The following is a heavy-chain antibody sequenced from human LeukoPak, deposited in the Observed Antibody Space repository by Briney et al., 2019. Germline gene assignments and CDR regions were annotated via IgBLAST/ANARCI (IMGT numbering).Heavy chain of an antibody. CDR2: ISTSSIYI. J-gene: IGHJ3*02. CDR3: ARVPMVRGVTYDAFDI. D-gene: IGHD3-10*01. V-gene: IGHV3-21*01. Sequence: GGSLRLSCAASGFTFSSYSMNWVRQAPGKGLEWVSSISTSSIYIYYADSMKGRFTISRDNAKNSLYLQMNSLRADDTAVYYCARVPMVRGVTYDAFDIWGQGTMVTVSS. CDR1: GFTFSSYS.